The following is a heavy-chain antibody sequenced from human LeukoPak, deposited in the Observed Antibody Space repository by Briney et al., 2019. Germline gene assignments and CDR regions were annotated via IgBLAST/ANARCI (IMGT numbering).Heavy chain of an antibody. Sequence: GGSLRLSCAASGFTFSSYSTNWVRQAPGKGLEWVSYISSSGSTIYYADSVKGRFTISRDNAKNSLYLQMNSLRAEDTAVYYCASTPRSPYYYGSGNHYWGQGTLVTVSS. CDR2: ISSSGSTI. J-gene: IGHJ4*02. CDR1: GFTFSSYS. V-gene: IGHV3-48*04. CDR3: ASTPRSPYYYGSGNHY. D-gene: IGHD3-10*01.